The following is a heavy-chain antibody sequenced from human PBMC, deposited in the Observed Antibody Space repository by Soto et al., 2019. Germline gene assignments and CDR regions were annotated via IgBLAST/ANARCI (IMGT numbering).Heavy chain of an antibody. J-gene: IGHJ4*02. CDR3: ASKRYYYDSSGYYNFDY. CDR1: GGTFSSYA. Sequence: QVQLVQSGAEVKKPGSSVKVSCKASGGTFSSYAISWVRQAPGQGLESMGGIIPIFGTANYAQKFQGRVTITADESTSTAYIELSSLRSEDTAVYYCASKRYYYDSSGYYNFDYWGQGTLVTVSS. CDR2: IIPIFGTA. V-gene: IGHV1-69*12. D-gene: IGHD3-22*01.